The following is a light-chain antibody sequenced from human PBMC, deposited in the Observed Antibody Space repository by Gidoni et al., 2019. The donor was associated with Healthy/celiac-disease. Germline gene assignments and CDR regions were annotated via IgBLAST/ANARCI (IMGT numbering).Light chain of an antibody. J-gene: IGKJ2*01. Sequence: DIQMTQSPSSLSASVGDRVTITCQASQDISNYLNWYQQKPGKAPKLLIYDASNLETGVPSRFSGSGSGTDFTFTISSLQPEDIATYYCQQYDNLQYTSGQGTKLEIK. CDR2: DAS. CDR3: QQYDNLQYT. CDR1: QDISNY. V-gene: IGKV1-33*01.